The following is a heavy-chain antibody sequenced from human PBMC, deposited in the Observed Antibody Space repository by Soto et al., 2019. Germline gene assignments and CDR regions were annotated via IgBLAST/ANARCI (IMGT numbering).Heavy chain of an antibody. D-gene: IGHD2-21*01. CDR3: ARALGEVIVEFNFDY. Sequence: EVQLLESGGGSVQPGGSLRLSCEASGFNFNNYAMTWVRQAPGRGLEWVSIISGSGGSTYFADSVKGRFTISRDNSKNTLYLQMNSLRADDTAVYYCARALGEVIVEFNFDYWGQGTLVTVSS. J-gene: IGHJ4*02. V-gene: IGHV3-23*01. CDR1: GFNFNNYA. CDR2: ISGSGGST.